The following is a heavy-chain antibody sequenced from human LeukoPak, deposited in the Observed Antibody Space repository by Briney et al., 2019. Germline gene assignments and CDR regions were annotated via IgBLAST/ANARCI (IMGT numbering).Heavy chain of an antibody. D-gene: IGHD6-19*01. CDR2: INHGGST. V-gene: IGHV4-34*01. CDR3: ARDIAHSSGWGYFDY. J-gene: IGHJ4*02. CDR1: GFTFSSYA. Sequence: GSLRLSCAASGFTFSSYAMSWVRQPPGKGLEWIGRINHGGSTNYNPSLKSRVTISVGTSKNQFSLKLSSVTAADTAVYYCARDIAHSSGWGYFDYWGQGTLVTVSS.